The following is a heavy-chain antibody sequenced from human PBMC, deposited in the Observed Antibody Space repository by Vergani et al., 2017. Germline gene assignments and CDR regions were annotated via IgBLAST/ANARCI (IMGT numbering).Heavy chain of an antibody. D-gene: IGHD3-10*01. CDR3: ARGKVWFGELFPLYYYYYGMDI. CDR2: INHSGST. J-gene: IGHJ6*02. V-gene: IGHV4-34*01. Sequence: QVQLQQRGAGLLKPSETLSLTCAVYGGSFSGYYWSWIRQPPGTGLEWIGEINHSGSTNYNPSLKSRVTISVDTSKNQFSLKLSSVTAADTAVYYCARGKVWFGELFPLYYYYYGMDIWGQGTTVTVSS. CDR1: GGSFSGYY.